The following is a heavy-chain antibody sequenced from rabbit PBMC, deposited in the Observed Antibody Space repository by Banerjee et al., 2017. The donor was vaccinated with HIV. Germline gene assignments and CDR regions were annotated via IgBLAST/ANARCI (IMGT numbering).Heavy chain of an antibody. CDR1: GFSFSSSYW. Sequence: QQQLEESGGGLAHPEGPLTLTCTACGFSFSSSYWICCVRQAPGKGLEWIACIDGVSSGRTYYANWAKGRFTISKTSSTTVTLQMTSLTAADTATYFCARDTANDGGYFFVLWGQGTLVTVS. CDR3: ARDTANDGGYFFVL. D-gene: IGHD2-1*01. V-gene: IGHV1S45*01. CDR2: IDGVSSGRT. J-gene: IGHJ3*01.